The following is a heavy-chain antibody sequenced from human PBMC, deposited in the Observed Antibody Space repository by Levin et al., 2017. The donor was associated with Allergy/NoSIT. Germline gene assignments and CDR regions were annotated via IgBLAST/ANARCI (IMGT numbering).Heavy chain of an antibody. D-gene: IGHD3-9*01. CDR3: ARVRYDILTGSPYFDY. J-gene: IGHJ4*02. CDR2: IYYSGST. V-gene: IGHV4-59*01. Sequence: SCTVSGGSISSYYWSWIRQPPGKGLEWIGYIYYSGSTNYNPSLKSRVTISVDTSKNQFSLKLSSVTAADTAVYYCARVRYDILTGSPYFDYWGQGTLVTVSS. CDR1: GGSISSYY.